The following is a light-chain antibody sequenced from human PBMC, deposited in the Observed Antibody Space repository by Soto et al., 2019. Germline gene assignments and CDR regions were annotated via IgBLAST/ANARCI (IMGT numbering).Light chain of an antibody. CDR1: SSNIGSNT. CDR3: AAWDDSLNAFG. CDR2: SNN. Sequence: QPVLTQQPSASGTPGQRVTISCSGSSSNIGSNTVNWYQQLPGTAPKLLIYSNNQRPSGVPDRFSGSKSGTSASLAISGLQSEDEADYYCAAWDDSLNAFGFGTGTKLTVL. J-gene: IGLJ1*01. V-gene: IGLV1-44*01.